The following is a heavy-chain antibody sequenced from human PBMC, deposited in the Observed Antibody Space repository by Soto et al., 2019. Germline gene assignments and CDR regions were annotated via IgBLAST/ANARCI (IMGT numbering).Heavy chain of an antibody. V-gene: IGHV3-33*01. CDR1: GFTFSSYG. J-gene: IGHJ4*02. D-gene: IGHD2-2*01. Sequence: GGSLRLSCAASGFTFSSYGMHWVRQAPGKGLEWVAVIWYDGSNKYYADSVKGRFTISRDNSKNTLYLQMNSLRAEDTAVYYCARDREYCSSTSCYALSFDYWGQGTLVTVSS. CDR2: IWYDGSNK. CDR3: ARDREYCSSTSCYALSFDY.